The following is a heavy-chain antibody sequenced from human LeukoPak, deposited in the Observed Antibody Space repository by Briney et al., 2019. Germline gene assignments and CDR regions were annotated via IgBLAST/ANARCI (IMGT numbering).Heavy chain of an antibody. CDR2: IDYRGST. J-gene: IGHJ3*02. CDR1: GGSISTYY. Sequence: SETLSLTCTVSGGSISTYYWSWIRQPPGKGLEWIAYIDYRGSTTYNPSLRSRVAISVDTSRNQFSLKLSSVTAADTAVYYCARSRSGYSYDHAAFEIWGQGTVVTVSS. CDR3: ARSRSGYSYDHAAFEI. V-gene: IGHV4-59*01. D-gene: IGHD5-18*01.